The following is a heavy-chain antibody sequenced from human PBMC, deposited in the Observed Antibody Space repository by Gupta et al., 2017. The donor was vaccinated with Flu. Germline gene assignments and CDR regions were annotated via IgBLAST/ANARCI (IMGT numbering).Heavy chain of an antibody. Sequence: DYGMYWVRQSPGRGLEWVSGISWNGDTTAYADSVKGRFTITRDNAKRSLHLQLGSLRPEDTALYFCVRDSRPVVSAGIFDFWGQGALVTVSS. CDR3: VRDSRPVVSAGIFDF. CDR1: DYG. CDR2: ISWNGDTT. V-gene: IGHV3-9*01. D-gene: IGHD6-13*01. J-gene: IGHJ4*02.